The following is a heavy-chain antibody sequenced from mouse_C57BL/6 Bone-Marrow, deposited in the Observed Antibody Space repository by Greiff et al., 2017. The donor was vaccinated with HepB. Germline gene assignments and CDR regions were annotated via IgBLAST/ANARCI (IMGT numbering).Heavy chain of an antibody. CDR3: TRDGGVEVFYYAMDY. CDR2: ISSGGDYI. J-gene: IGHJ4*01. D-gene: IGHD1-1*02. V-gene: IGHV5-9-1*02. Sequence: DVQLVESGEGLVKPGGSLKLSCAASGFTFSSYAMSWVRQTPEKRLEWVAYISSGGDYIYYADTVKGRFTISRDNARNTLYLQMSSLKSEDTAMYYCTRDGGVEVFYYAMDYWGQVTSVTVSS. CDR1: GFTFSSYA.